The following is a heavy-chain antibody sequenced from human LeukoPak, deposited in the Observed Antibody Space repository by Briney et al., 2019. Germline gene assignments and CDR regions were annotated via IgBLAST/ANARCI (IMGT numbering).Heavy chain of an antibody. Sequence: ASVKVSCKASGYTFTGYYMHWVRQAPGQGLEWMGWINPNSGGTNYAQKFQGRVTMTRDTSISTAHMELSRLRSDDTAVYYCARPYGDEWELPYWGQGTLVTVSS. V-gene: IGHV1-2*02. CDR1: GYTFTGYY. CDR2: INPNSGGT. CDR3: ARPYGDEWELPY. D-gene: IGHD1-26*01. J-gene: IGHJ4*02.